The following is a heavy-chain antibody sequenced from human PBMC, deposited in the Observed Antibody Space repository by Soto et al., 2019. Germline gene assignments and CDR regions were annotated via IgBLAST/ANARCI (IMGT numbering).Heavy chain of an antibody. CDR3: AKDTVTAMVFYYGSGSYYHY. D-gene: IGHD3-10*01. CDR1: GFTFSSYA. CDR2: ISGSGGST. Sequence: VQLLESGGGLVQPGGSLRLSCAASGFTFSSYAMSWVRQAPGKGLEWVSAISGSGGSTYYADSVKGRFTISRDNSKNTLYLQMNSLRAEDTAVYYCAKDTVTAMVFYYGSGSYYHYWGQGTLVTVSS. J-gene: IGHJ4*02. V-gene: IGHV3-23*01.